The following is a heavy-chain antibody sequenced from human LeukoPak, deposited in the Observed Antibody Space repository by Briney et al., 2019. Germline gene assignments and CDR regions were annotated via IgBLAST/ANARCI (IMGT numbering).Heavy chain of an antibody. J-gene: IGHJ3*02. CDR2: LDPEDGET. D-gene: IGHD6-13*01. CDR1: GYTLTELS. Sequence: ASVKVSCKVSGYTLTELSMHWVRQAPGKGLEWMGGLDPEDGETIYAQKFQGRVTMTEDTSTDTAYMELSSLRSEDTAVYYCSAAGTFAFDIWGQGTMVTVSS. CDR3: SAAGTFAFDI. V-gene: IGHV1-24*01.